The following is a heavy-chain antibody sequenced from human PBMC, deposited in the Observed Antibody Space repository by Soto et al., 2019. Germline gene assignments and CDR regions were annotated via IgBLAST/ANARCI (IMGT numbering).Heavy chain of an antibody. V-gene: IGHV3-74*01. CDR2: IDGVGAGT. Sequence: EVQLVQSGGGSVQPGGSLRLSCAASGFTFTNYWMHWVRQVPGKGLVWVSRIDGVGAGTSYSDSVRGRFTISRDNAENRLYLQMNSLRYEDTAVDDCTTFLEYRGQGTLVTVSS. CDR1: GFTFTNYW. J-gene: IGHJ4*02. CDR3: TTFLEY.